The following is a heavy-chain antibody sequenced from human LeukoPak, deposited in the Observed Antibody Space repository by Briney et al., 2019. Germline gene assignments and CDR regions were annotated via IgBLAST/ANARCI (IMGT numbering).Heavy chain of an antibody. J-gene: IGHJ6*04. CDR2: ISSSSSYT. D-gene: IGHD3-3*01. V-gene: IGHV3-11*06. CDR1: GFTFSDYY. Sequence: GGSLRLSCAASGFTFSDYYMSWIRQAPGKGLEWVSYISSSSSYTNYADSVKGRFTISRDNAKNSLYLQMNSLRAEDTAVYYCAKDLGVARRDYYYYGMDVWGKGTTVTVSS. CDR3: AKDLGVARRDYYYYGMDV.